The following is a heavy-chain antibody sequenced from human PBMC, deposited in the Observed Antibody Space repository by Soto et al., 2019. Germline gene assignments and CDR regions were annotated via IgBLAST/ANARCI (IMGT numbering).Heavy chain of an antibody. CDR3: ARDKGPHYYDSSGYNKWYFDY. CDR1: GDSVSSNSAA. D-gene: IGHD3-22*01. J-gene: IGHJ4*02. Sequence: SQTLSLTCAISGDSVSSNSAAWNWIRQSPSRGLEWLGRTYYRSKWYNDYAVSVKSRITINPDTSKNQFSLQLNSVTPEDTAVYYCARDKGPHYYDSSGYNKWYFDYWGQGTMVTVYS. CDR2: TYYRSKWYN. V-gene: IGHV6-1*01.